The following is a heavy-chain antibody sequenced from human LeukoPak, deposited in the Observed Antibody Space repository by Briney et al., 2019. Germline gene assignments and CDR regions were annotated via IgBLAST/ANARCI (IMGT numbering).Heavy chain of an antibody. V-gene: IGHV3-66*01. CDR3: AKERNLEIAVAGTIFDY. Sequence: PGGSLRLSCAASGFTVSSKYMSWVRQAPGKGLEWVSVIYSGGDTYYADSVKGRFTISRDNSKNMIYLEMSSLKAEDTAVYHCAKERNLEIAVAGTIFDYWGQGTLVTVSS. CDR1: GFTVSSKY. CDR2: IYSGGDT. J-gene: IGHJ4*02. D-gene: IGHD6-19*01.